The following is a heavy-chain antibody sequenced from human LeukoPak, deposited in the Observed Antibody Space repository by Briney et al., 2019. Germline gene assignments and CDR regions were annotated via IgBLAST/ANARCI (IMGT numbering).Heavy chain of an antibody. CDR3: ARDQYYYGSGSYGLDY. CDR1: GGSISSYY. CDR2: IYTSGST. D-gene: IGHD3-10*01. J-gene: IGHJ4*02. V-gene: IGHV4-4*07. Sequence: SETLSLTCTVSGGSISSYYWSWIRQPAGKGLEWIGRIYTSGSTNYNPSLKSRVTMSADTSKNQFSLKLSSVTAADTAVYYCARDQYYYGSGSYGLDYWGQGTLVTVSS.